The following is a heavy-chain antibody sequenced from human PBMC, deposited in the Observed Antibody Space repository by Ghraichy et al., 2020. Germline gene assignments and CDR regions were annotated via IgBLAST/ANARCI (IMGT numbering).Heavy chain of an antibody. CDR3: ARDDTLGFFDY. J-gene: IGHJ4*02. D-gene: IGHD2-2*02. Sequence: ASVKVSCKASGYTFTSYGISWVRQAPGQGLEWMGWISGYNANTNYAQKLQGRVTMTTDTSTSTAYMELRSLRSDDTAVYYCARDDTLGFFDYWGQGTLVTVSS. V-gene: IGHV1-18*04. CDR1: GYTFTSYG. CDR2: ISGYNANT.